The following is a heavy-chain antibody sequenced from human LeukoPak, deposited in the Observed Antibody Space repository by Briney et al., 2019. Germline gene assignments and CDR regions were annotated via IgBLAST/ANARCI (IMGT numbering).Heavy chain of an antibody. J-gene: IGHJ6*02. Sequence: SVKVSCKASGGTFSSYAISWVRQAPGQGLEWTGRIIPILGIANYAQKFQGRVTITADKSTSTAYMELSSLRSEDTAVYYCARDSSSGWDDYYYYYGMDVWGQGTTVTVSS. V-gene: IGHV1-69*04. CDR2: IIPILGIA. CDR1: GGTFSSYA. CDR3: ARDSSSGWDDYYYYYGMDV. D-gene: IGHD6-19*01.